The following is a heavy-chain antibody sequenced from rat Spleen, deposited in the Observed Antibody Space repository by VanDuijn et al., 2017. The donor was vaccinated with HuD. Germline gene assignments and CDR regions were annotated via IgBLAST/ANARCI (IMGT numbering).Heavy chain of an antibody. D-gene: IGHD1-4*01. CDR2: IWGNGNA. CDR3: ARNYQGDYFDY. Sequence: QVQLKESGPGLVQPSQTLSLTCTVSGFSLTSNSVNWVRQPPGKGLEWMGVIWGNGNANYNSALKSRLSISRDTSKSQVFLRMNSLQTEDTAMYFCARNYQGDYFDYWGQGVMVTVSS. J-gene: IGHJ2*01. CDR1: GFSLTSNS. V-gene: IGHV2-13*01.